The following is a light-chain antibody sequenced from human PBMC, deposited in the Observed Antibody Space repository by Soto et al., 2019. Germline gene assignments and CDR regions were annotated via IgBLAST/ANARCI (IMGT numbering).Light chain of an antibody. CDR3: FSYTSSGTYV. V-gene: IGLV2-14*01. CDR1: SSDVGNYKY. Sequence: QSALTQPASVSGSPGQSITISCTGTSSDVGNYKYVSWYQQHPGKAPKLMIYEVSNRPSGVSNRFSGSKSGNTASLTISGLQAEDDTDYYCFSYTSSGTYVFGTGTQLTVL. CDR2: EVS. J-gene: IGLJ1*01.